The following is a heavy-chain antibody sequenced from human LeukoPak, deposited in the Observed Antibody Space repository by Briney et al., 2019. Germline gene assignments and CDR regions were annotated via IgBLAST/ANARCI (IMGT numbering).Heavy chain of an antibody. CDR2: IYTGGNT. D-gene: IGHD5-12*01. CDR3: ARNENSGWGYFDY. J-gene: IGHJ4*02. V-gene: IGHV3-53*01. Sequence: QPGGSLRLSCAASGFTVDSNYLSWVRQAPGKGLEWVSTIYTGGNTYYAASVKGRFTISRDFSKDTLYLQMNSLRAEDTAVYYCARNENSGWGYFDYWGQGTLVTVSS. CDR1: GFTVDSNY.